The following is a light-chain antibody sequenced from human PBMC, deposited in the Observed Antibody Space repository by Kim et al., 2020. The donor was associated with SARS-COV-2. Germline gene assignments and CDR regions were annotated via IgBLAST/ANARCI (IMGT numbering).Light chain of an antibody. V-gene: IGKV2-30*01. CDR3: MQGTHWPLT. CDR2: KVF. Sequence: PASISCRSSQSLVDSHGDTYLNWFHQRPGQSPRRLIYKVFNRDSGVPDRFSGSGSGTDFTLKISRVEADDVGVYFCMQGTHWPLTVGGGTKVDIK. J-gene: IGKJ4*01. CDR1: QSLVDSHGDTY.